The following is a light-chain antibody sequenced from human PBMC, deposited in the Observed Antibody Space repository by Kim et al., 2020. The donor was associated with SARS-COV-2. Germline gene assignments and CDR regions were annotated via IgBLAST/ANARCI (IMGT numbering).Light chain of an antibody. J-gene: IGLJ2*01. V-gene: IGLV2-14*03. CDR1: SGDVCCYSY. CDR2: DVT. Sequence: GQSITILCPGTSGDVCCYSYVSWYQQPPAKAPQLLIYDVTTRPSGVSNRFSGSKSGNTASLTISGLQAEDEAYYYCSSYTISSALVFGGGTQLTVL. CDR3: SSYTISSALV.